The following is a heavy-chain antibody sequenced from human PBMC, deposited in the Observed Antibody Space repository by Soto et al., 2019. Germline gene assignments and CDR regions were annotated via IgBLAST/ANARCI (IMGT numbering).Heavy chain of an antibody. CDR3: ARGPMPAAYFDY. J-gene: IGHJ4*02. D-gene: IGHD6-13*01. Sequence: SETLSLTCTVSGGSISSYDWSWIRQPPGKGLEWIRYIYYSGSTNYNPSLKSRVTISVDTSKNQFSLKLSSVTAADTAVYYCARGPMPAAYFDYWGQGNLVTVSS. CDR2: IYYSGST. V-gene: IGHV4-59*01. CDR1: GGSISSYD.